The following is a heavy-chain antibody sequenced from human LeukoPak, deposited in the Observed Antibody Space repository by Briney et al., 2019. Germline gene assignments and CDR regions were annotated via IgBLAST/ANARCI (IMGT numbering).Heavy chain of an antibody. Sequence: PGGSLRLSCAASGFTFSSYSMNWVRQAPGKGLEWVSYISSSSSTIYYADSVKGRFTISRDNAKNSLYLQMNSLRAEDTAVYYCARREWELLWGYYYYMDVWGKGTTVTVSS. V-gene: IGHV3-48*01. CDR1: GFTFSSYS. CDR3: ARREWELLWGYYYYMDV. CDR2: ISSSSSTI. D-gene: IGHD1-26*01. J-gene: IGHJ6*03.